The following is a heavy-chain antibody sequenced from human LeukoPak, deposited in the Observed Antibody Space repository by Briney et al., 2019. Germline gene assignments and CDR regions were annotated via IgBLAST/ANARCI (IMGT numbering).Heavy chain of an antibody. CDR1: GYTFTGYY. D-gene: IGHD1-26*01. V-gene: IGHV1-2*02. Sequence: ASVKVSYMASGYTFTGYYMHWVRQAPGQGLEWMGWINPNSGGTNYAQKFQGRVTMTRDTSISTAYMELSRLRSDDTAVYYCAREGRRDSGSYPAAWFDPWGQGTLVTVSS. J-gene: IGHJ5*02. CDR2: INPNSGGT. CDR3: AREGRRDSGSYPAAWFDP.